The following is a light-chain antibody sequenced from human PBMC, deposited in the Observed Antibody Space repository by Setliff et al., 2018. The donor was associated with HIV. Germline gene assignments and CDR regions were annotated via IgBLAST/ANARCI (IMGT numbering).Light chain of an antibody. J-gene: IGLJ1*01. CDR3: QSYDSSLSALYV. V-gene: IGLV1-40*01. CDR2: GNN. CDR1: SSNIGAGYD. Sequence: QSALTQPSSVSGAPGQRVTISCTGSSSNIGAGYDVHWYQQLPGTAPKLLIYGNNNRPSGVPDRFSGSKSGTSASLAITGLQAEDEADYYCQSYDSSLSALYVFGAGTKGTVL.